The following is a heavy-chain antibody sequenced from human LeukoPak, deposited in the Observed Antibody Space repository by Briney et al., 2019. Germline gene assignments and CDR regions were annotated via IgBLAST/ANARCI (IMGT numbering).Heavy chain of an antibody. D-gene: IGHD3-22*01. J-gene: IGHJ4*02. CDR2: IYYTGST. CDR1: GDSISSASFY. CDR3: ARGGAGYSDSSVYYKRPTRFDY. Sequence: SETLSLTCTVFGDSISSASFYWGWIRQPPGKGLEWIGSIYYTGSTYYNPFLKSRVAISVDPSQNQFSLKLTSATVADTAVYYCARGGAGYSDSSVYYKRPTRFDYWGQGTLVPVS. V-gene: IGHV4-39*01.